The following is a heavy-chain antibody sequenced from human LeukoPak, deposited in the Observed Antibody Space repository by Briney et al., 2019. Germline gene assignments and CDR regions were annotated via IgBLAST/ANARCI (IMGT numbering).Heavy chain of an antibody. D-gene: IGHD3-3*01. CDR3: ARDLLRVFGVVSQNWFDP. V-gene: IGHV1-2*02. CDR2: INPNSGGT. Sequence: GASVKVSCKASGYTFTGYYMHWVRQAPGQGLEWMGWINPNSGGTNYAQKFQGRVTMTRDTSISTAYMELGRLRSDDTAVYYCARDLLRVFGVVSQNWFDPWGQGTLVTVSS. CDR1: GYTFTGYY. J-gene: IGHJ5*02.